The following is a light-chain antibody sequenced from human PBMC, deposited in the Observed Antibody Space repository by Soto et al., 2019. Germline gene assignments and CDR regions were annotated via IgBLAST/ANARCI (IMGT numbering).Light chain of an antibody. CDR3: AAWDDSLL. CDR2: RNN. J-gene: IGLJ2*01. CDR1: SSNIGSNY. Sequence: QSVLTQPPSASGTPGRRVTISCSGSSSNIGSNYVYWYQQLPGTAPKLLIYRNNQRPSGVPDRFSGSKSGTSASLAISGLRSEDDADYYCAAWDDSLLFGGGTKLTVL. V-gene: IGLV1-47*01.